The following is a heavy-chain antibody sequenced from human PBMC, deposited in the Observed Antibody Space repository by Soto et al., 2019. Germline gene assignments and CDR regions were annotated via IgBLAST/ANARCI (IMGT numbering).Heavy chain of an antibody. D-gene: IGHD2-2*01. J-gene: IGHJ4*02. CDR1: GFTFSSYS. V-gene: IGHV3-21*01. CDR3: ARDRADCSSTSCYCDY. Sequence: EVQLVESGGGLVKPGGSLRLSCAASGFTFSSYSMNWVRQAPGKGLEWVSSISSSSSYIYYADSVKGRFTICRYNAKKSLYLQMNSLRAEDTAVYYCARDRADCSSTSCYCDYWGQGTLVTVSS. CDR2: ISSSSSYI.